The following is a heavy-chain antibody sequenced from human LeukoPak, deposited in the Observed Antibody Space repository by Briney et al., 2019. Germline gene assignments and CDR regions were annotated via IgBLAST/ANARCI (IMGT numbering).Heavy chain of an antibody. D-gene: IGHD2-2*01. J-gene: IGHJ4*02. CDR1: GFTFSSYA. CDR2: ISGSGGST. CDR3: AKPAGLQREPFDIVVVPPYY. Sequence: PGGSLRLSCAASGFTFSSYAMSWVRQAPGKGLEWVSAISGSGGSTYYADSVKGRFTISRDNSKNTLYPQMNSLRAEDTAVYYCAKPAGLQREPFDIVVVPPYYWGQGTLVTVSS. V-gene: IGHV3-23*01.